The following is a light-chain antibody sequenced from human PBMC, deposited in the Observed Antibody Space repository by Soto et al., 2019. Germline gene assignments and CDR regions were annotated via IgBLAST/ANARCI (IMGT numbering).Light chain of an antibody. Sequence: NFMLTQPHSVSESPGKTVTISCTRSSGSIASNSVQWYQQRPGSAPTTVIYEDNQSPSGVPDRFSGSTDGSSNSASLTISGLQTEDEADYYCQSYDTSTVVFGGGTKLTVL. J-gene: IGLJ2*01. V-gene: IGLV6-57*04. CDR3: QSYDTSTVV. CDR2: EDN. CDR1: SGSIASNS.